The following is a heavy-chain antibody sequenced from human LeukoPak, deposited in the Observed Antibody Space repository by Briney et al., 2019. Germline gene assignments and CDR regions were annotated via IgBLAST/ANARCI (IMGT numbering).Heavy chain of an antibody. CDR2: IKEDGSEK. J-gene: IGHJ4*02. Sequence: GGSLRLSCAASGFTISEYWMTWARQAPGKWLEWVASIKEDGSEKYYVDSVKGRCTISRDNAKNSLYLQMNSLRVEDTAMYYCARFPTGFDYWGQGTLVTVSS. CDR3: ARFPTGFDY. D-gene: IGHD4-17*01. CDR1: GFTISEYW. V-gene: IGHV3-7*05.